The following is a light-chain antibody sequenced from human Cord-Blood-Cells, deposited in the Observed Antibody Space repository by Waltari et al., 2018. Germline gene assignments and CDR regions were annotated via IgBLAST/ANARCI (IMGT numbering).Light chain of an antibody. CDR3: QQRSNWPIT. Sequence: EIVLTQSPATLSLSPGERATLSCRASQSVSSYLAWYQQKPGQAPRLLSYDASNRATDIPARFSGSGSGTDFTLTISSLEPEDFAVYYCQQRSNWPITFGQGTRLEIK. V-gene: IGKV3-11*01. J-gene: IGKJ5*01. CDR2: DAS. CDR1: QSVSSY.